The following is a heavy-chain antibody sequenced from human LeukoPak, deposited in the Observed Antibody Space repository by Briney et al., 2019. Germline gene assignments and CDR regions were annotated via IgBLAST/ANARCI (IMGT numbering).Heavy chain of an antibody. CDR3: ARDPNRNYGAR. CDR2: ISSSSSTI. D-gene: IGHD1-7*01. V-gene: IGHV3-48*01. J-gene: IGHJ4*02. CDR1: GFTFSSYS. Sequence: PGGSLRLSCAASGFTFSSYSMNWVRQAPGEGLEWVSYISSSSSTIYYADSVKGRFTISRDNAKNSLYLQMNSLRAEDTAVYYCARDPNRNYGARWGQGTLVTVSS.